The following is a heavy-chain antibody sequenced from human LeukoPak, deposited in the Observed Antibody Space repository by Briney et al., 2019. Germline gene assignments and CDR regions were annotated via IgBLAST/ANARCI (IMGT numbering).Heavy chain of an antibody. V-gene: IGHV1-2*02. CDR3: ARDLCHGGSCFHFDS. Sequence: ASVKVSCKASGYTFSDYYVHWVRQAPGQGLEWLGWINPDSGATNFAQRFQGRVTMTRDTSVNTAHMELNNLRSDDTAVYYCARDLCHGGSCFHFDSWGQGTLVTVSS. D-gene: IGHD2-15*01. CDR1: GYTFSDYY. J-gene: IGHJ4*02. CDR2: INPDSGAT.